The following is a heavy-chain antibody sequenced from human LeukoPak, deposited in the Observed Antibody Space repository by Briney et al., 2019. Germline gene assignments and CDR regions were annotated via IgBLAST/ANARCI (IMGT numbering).Heavy chain of an antibody. CDR1: GYSISSGYY. D-gene: IGHD2-8*01. CDR3: ARGRCTNGVCYGLDY. J-gene: IGHJ4*02. CDR2: IYHSGST. V-gene: IGHV4-38-2*02. Sequence: SETLSITCTVSGYSISSGYYWGWIRQPPGKGLERIGSIYHSGSTYYNPSLKSRVTISVDTSKNQFSLKLSSVTAADTAVYYCARGRCTNGVCYGLDYWGQGTLVTVSS.